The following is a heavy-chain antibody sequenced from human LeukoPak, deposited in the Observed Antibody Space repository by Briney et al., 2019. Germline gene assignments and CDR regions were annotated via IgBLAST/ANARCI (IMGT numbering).Heavy chain of an antibody. CDR2: IYNSGST. Sequence: SQTLSLTCTVSGGSISSGVYYWSWIRQPPGKGLEWIGYIYNSGSTYSNPSLKSRVTISVDTSKNQFSLRLYSVTAADTAVYYCARGNPYDLPRSAFDIWGQGTMVTVSS. CDR3: ARGNPYDLPRSAFDI. J-gene: IGHJ3*02. CDR1: GGSISSGVYY. V-gene: IGHV4-30-4*08. D-gene: IGHD3-3*01.